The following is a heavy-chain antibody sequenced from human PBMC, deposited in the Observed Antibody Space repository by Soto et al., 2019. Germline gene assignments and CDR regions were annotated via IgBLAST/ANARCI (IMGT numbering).Heavy chain of an antibody. V-gene: IGHV4-59*01. CDR3: ARVGGLAARTFDY. J-gene: IGHJ4*02. CDR2: IYYSGST. CDR1: GGSISDFY. Sequence: QVLLQESAPGLVKPSETLSLTCTVSGGSISDFYWRWIRQPPGKGLEWIGYIYYSGSTNYNPTLRSRVTTPLDTSKDQFSLNLRSMGPADTAVYYCARVGGLAARTFDYWGPGTLVTVSS. D-gene: IGHD6-6*01.